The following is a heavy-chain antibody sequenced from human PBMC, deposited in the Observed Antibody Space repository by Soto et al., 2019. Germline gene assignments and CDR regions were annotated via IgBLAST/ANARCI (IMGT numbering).Heavy chain of an antibody. CDR1: GFPFRNEW. CDR3: VRGHF. V-gene: IGHV3-7*01. CDR2: ISPDGNEK. J-gene: IGHJ1*01. Sequence: EEQLVESGGGLVQPGGSLRLSCAASGFPFRNEWMTWVRQAPMKGLEWVANISPDGNEKNYVDSVKGRFTISRVNANNFLYLQTDSLRVEDTAVYYCVRGHFWGQGTLVTVSS.